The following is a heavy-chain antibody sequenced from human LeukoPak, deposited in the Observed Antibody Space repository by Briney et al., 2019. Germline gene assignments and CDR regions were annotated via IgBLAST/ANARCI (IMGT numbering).Heavy chain of an antibody. J-gene: IGHJ4*02. CDR3: ARPLYDTSGYYAY. D-gene: IGHD3-22*01. Sequence: GGSLRLSCAASGFTFSTFWMYWVRQAPGKGLVWVSRIKGDGSSTNYAESVKGRFTITRDNAESTLYLQMNSLRAEDTAVYYRARPLYDTSGYYAYWGQGTLVTVSS. CDR1: GFTFSTFW. CDR2: IKGDGSST. V-gene: IGHV3-74*01.